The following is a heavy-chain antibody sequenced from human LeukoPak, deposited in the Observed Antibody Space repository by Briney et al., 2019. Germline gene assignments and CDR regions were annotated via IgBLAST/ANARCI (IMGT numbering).Heavy chain of an antibody. J-gene: IGHJ6*03. CDR3: ARFAAGGSYYYYVDV. CDR2: IDSVGSST. CDR1: GFTFSSYW. V-gene: IGHV3-74*01. D-gene: IGHD6-25*01. Sequence: GGSLRLSCAASGFTFSSYWMHWVRQAPGEGLVWVSRIDSVGSSTSYADSVKGRFTISRDNAKNSLYLQMNSLRADDTAVYYCARFAAGGSYYYYVDVWGKGTTVTVSS.